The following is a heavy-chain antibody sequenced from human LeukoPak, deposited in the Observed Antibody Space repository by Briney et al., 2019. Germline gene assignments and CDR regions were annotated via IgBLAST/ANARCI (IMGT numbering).Heavy chain of an antibody. D-gene: IGHD3-22*01. CDR3: ARGHYYDSSGYLVDY. Sequence: ASVKVSCKASGYTFTSYGISWVRQAPGQGLEWMGWISAYNGNTNYAQKLQGRVTMTTDASTSTAYMELRSLRSDDTAVYYCARGHYYDSSGYLVDYWGQGTLVTVSS. V-gene: IGHV1-18*01. CDR1: GYTFTSYG. J-gene: IGHJ4*02. CDR2: ISAYNGNT.